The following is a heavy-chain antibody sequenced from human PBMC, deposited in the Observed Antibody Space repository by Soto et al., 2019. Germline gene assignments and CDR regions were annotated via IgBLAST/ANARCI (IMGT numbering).Heavy chain of an antibody. D-gene: IGHD5-12*01. CDR3: ARGGLATTNPTGS. CDR1: GFTFSDYA. V-gene: IGHV3-64*01. Sequence: EVQLVESGGGLVQPGGSLRLSCAASGFTFSDYAMHWVRMAPWKGLEYVSGISSDGSGPYYGNSMKGRFTISRDNSKNTLYLRMGSLRAADMAVYYCARGGLATTNPTGSWCQGTLVTVSS. J-gene: IGHJ5*02. CDR2: ISSDGSGP.